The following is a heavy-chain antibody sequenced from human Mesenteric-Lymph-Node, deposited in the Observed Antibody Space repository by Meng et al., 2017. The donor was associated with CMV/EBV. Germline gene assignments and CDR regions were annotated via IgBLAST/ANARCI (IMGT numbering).Heavy chain of an antibody. CDR3: ARNDFWSGYSLDY. CDR2: INPNSGGT. J-gene: IGHJ4*02. CDR1: GYTFTGYY. Sequence: ASVKVSCKGSGYTFTGYYMHWVRQAPGQGLEWMGWINPNSGGTNYAQKFQGRVTMTRDTSISTAYMELSRLRSDDTAVYYCARNDFWSGYSLDYWGQGTLVTVSS. V-gene: IGHV1-2*02. D-gene: IGHD3-3*01.